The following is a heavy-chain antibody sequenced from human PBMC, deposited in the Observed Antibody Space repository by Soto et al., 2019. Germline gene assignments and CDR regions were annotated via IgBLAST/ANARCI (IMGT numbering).Heavy chain of an antibody. D-gene: IGHD2-2*01. CDR1: GFTFSSYG. CDR2: IWYDGSNK. CDR3: ARTASAAPYGLDY. V-gene: IGHV3-33*01. J-gene: IGHJ4*02. Sequence: QVQLVESGGGVVQPGRSLRLSCAASGFTFSSYGMHWVRQAPGKGLEWVAVIWYDGSNKYYADSVKGRFTISRDNSKNTLDLQMNSLRAEDTAVYYCARTASAAPYGLDYWGQGTLVTVSS.